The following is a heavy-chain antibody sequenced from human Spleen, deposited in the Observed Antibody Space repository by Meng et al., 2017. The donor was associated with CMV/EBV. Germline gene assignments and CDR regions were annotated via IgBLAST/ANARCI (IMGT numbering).Heavy chain of an antibody. V-gene: IGHV3-11*04. Sequence: GGSLRLSCAASGFTFSDYYMNWIRQAPGKGLEWVSYISSTGSILYYVDSVKGRFTISRDNAKNSLYLQMSSLRAEDTAIYYCAREWAVWGQGILVTVSS. CDR2: ISSTGSIL. J-gene: IGHJ4*02. CDR1: GFTFSDYY. D-gene: IGHD4-17*01. CDR3: AREWAV.